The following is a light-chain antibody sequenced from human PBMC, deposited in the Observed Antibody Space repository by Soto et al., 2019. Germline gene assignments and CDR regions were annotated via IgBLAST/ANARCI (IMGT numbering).Light chain of an antibody. CDR3: HQYGSPPQT. J-gene: IGKJ1*01. CDR1: QSVTSSS. V-gene: IGKV3-20*01. Sequence: EIVLTQSPGTLSLSPGERATLSCRASQSVTSSSLAWYQQKPGQAPRLLIYAASSRATGIPDRFSGSGSGTDFTLSISRLEPEDFAIYYCHQYGSPPQTFGQGIMVEVK. CDR2: AAS.